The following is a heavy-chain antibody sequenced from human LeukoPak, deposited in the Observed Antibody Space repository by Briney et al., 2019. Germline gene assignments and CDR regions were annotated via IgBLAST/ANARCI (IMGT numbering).Heavy chain of an antibody. CDR1: GYTFTSYD. J-gene: IGHJ4*02. Sequence: SVKVSCKASGYTFTSYDINWVRQATGQGLEWMGRIIPILGIANYAQKFQGRVTITADKSTSTAYMELASLRSEDTAMYYCITEGYCTSDSCYVHWGQGTLVTVSS. CDR2: IIPILGIA. D-gene: IGHD2-2*01. CDR3: ITEGYCTSDSCYVH. V-gene: IGHV1-69*04.